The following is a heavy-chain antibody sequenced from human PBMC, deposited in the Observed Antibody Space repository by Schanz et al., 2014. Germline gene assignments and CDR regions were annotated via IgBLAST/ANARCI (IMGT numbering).Heavy chain of an antibody. Sequence: QVQLIQSGAEVKKPGSSVKVSCKASGGTFSSYTISWVRQAPGQGLEWMGRIIPILGIANYAQNFQGRVTITADKSTSTAYMELSSLRYEDTAVYYCARGGGPEDVFDIWGRGTILTVAS. CDR1: GGTFSSYT. CDR2: IIPILGIA. D-gene: IGHD5-12*01. CDR3: ARGGGPEDVFDI. J-gene: IGHJ3*02. V-gene: IGHV1-69*09.